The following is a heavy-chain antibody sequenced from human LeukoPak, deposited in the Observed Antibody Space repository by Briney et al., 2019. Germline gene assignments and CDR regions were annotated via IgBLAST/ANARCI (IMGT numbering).Heavy chain of an antibody. CDR2: ISYDGSNK. V-gene: IGHV3-30*18. D-gene: IGHD3-10*01. CDR3: AKDTYYYGLDYYYGMDV. J-gene: IGHJ6*04. CDR1: GFTFSSYA. Sequence: GGSLRLSCAASGFTFSSYAMSWVRQAPGKGLEWVAVISYDGSNKYYADSVKGRFTISRDNSKNTLYLQMNSLRAEDTAVYYCAKDTYYYGLDYYYGMDVWSKGTTVTVSS.